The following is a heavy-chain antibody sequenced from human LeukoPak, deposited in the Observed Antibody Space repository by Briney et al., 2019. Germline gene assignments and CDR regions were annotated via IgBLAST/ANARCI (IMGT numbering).Heavy chain of an antibody. V-gene: IGHV1-8*02. Sequence: ASVKVSCKASGYTFTNYDINWVRQATGQGLEWMGWMNANSGNTGYAQKFQGRVTINRNTSISTDYMELSSLRSEDTAVYYCARCATPRIACFDFWGQGTLVTVSS. CDR1: GYTFTNYD. D-gene: IGHD2-15*01. J-gene: IGHJ4*02. CDR2: MNANSGNT. CDR3: ARCATPRIACFDF.